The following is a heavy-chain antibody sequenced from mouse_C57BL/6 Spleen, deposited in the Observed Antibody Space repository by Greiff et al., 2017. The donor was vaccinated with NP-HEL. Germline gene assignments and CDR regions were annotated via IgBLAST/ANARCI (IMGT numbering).Heavy chain of an antibody. V-gene: IGHV5-12*01. CDR2: ISNGGGST. CDR3: ERHGNSSGDGGYYFDY. CDR1: GFTFSDYY. Sequence: EVKLMESGGGLVQPGGSLKLSCAASGFTFSDYYMYWVRQTPEKRLEWVAYISNGGGSTYYPDTVKGRFTISTDNAKNPLYRQKIRLKSEDTAMYYRERHGNSSGDGGYYFDYWGQGTTLTVSS. D-gene: IGHD3-2*02. J-gene: IGHJ2*01.